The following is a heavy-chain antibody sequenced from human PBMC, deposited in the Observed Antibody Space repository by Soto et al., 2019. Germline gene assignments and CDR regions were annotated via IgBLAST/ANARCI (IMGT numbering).Heavy chain of an antibody. D-gene: IGHD2-21*02. CDR1: GFTFSSYD. J-gene: IGHJ4*02. Sequence: EVQLLESGGGLVQPGGSLRLSCVASGFTFSSYDMSWVRQAPGKGLEWVSAIGGSGDRIYYADSVKGRFSISRDNSKNTVYLQMYGLRAEDTAVYYCAKRYCGGDCYWGFDYWDQGTLVTVSS. CDR2: IGGSGDRI. V-gene: IGHV3-23*01. CDR3: AKRYCGGDCYWGFDY.